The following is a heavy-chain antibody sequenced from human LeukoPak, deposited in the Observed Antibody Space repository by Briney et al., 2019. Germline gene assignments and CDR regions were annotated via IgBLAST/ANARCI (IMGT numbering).Heavy chain of an antibody. CDR2: ISGGGGST. CDR3: AKAELEPIGGYYYYYGMDV. D-gene: IGHD1-1*01. Sequence: PGGSLRLSCAASGFTFSSYAMSWVRQAPGKGLEWVSAISGGGGSTYYADSVKGRFTISRDNSKNTLYLQMNSLRAEDTAVYYCAKAELEPIGGYYYYYGMDVWGQGTTVTVSS. J-gene: IGHJ6*02. V-gene: IGHV3-23*01. CDR1: GFTFSSYA.